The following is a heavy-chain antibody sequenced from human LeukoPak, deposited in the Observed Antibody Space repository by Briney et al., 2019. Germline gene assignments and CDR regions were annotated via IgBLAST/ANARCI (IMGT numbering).Heavy chain of an antibody. J-gene: IGHJ4*02. CDR2: IFHSGVT. CDR1: GGSIGSGAYY. D-gene: IGHD3-16*01. CDR3: ASQRGPYRTSVFDY. V-gene: IGHV4-30-2*01. Sequence: SETLSLTCTASGGSIGSGAYYWTWIRQPPGKGLEWFVYIFHSGVTSYNPSLKSRVTISVDTSKNQFSLTLTSVTAADTAVYYCASQRGPYRTSVFDYWGQGTLVTVSS.